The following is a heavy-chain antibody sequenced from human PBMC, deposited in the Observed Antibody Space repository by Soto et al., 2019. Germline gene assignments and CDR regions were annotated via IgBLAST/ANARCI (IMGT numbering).Heavy chain of an antibody. V-gene: IGHV1-18*01. CDR1: GYTFTSYG. CDR3: ASSYYDSSGYHYDYYGMDV. CDR2: ISAYNGNT. D-gene: IGHD3-22*01. J-gene: IGHJ6*02. Sequence: ASVKVSCKASGYTFTSYGISWVRQAPGQGLEWMGWISAYNGNTNYAQKLQGRVTMTTDTSTSTAYMELRSLRSDDTAVYYCASSYYDSSGYHYDYYGMDVWGQGTTVTAP.